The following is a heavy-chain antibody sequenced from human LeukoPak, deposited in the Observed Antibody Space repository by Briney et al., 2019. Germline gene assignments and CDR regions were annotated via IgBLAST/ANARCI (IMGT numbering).Heavy chain of an antibody. CDR1: GFTFSSYA. J-gene: IGHJ5*02. V-gene: IGHV3-23*01. CDR3: AKHIPGWDILTGYNGFDP. D-gene: IGHD3-9*01. Sequence: PGGSLRLSCAASGFTFSSYAMSWVRQAPGKGLELVSAISGSGGSTYYADSVKGRFTISRDNSKNTLYLQMNSLRAEDTAVYYCAKHIPGWDILTGYNGFDPWGQGTLVTVSS. CDR2: ISGSGGST.